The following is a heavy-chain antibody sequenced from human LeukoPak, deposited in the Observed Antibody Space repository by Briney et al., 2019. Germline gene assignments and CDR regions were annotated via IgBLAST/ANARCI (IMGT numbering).Heavy chain of an antibody. V-gene: IGHV4-34*01. CDR1: GGSFSGYY. J-gene: IGHJ4*02. D-gene: IGHD6-13*01. CDR3: ARVGLYSSSWLGPYYFDY. Sequence: SSETLSLTCAVYGGSFSGYYWSWIRQPPGKGLEWIGEINHSGSTNYNRSLKSRVTISVDTSKNRFSLKLSSVTAADTAVYYCARVGLYSSSWLGPYYFDYWGQGTLVTVSS. CDR2: INHSGST.